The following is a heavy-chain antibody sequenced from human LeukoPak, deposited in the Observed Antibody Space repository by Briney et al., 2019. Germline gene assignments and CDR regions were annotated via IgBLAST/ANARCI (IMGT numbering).Heavy chain of an antibody. CDR3: ARGSTTVAFEI. CDR1: GFTFSSYW. V-gene: IGHV3-7*01. D-gene: IGHD1-26*01. J-gene: IGHJ3*02. CDR2: IKQDGSEK. Sequence: PGGSLRLSCAAYGFTFSSYWMSWVRQAPGEGLEWVANIKQDGSEKYYVDSVKGRFTISRDDSKNTLYPQTNSLRVGDTAVYYCARGSTTVAFEIWGQGTMVSVSS.